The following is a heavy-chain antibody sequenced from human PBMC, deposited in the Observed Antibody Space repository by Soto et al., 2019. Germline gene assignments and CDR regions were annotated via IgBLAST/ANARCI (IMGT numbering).Heavy chain of an antibody. CDR2: IYYSGRT. CDR3: ARAGTSTWYFDL. CDR1: VDSMRTYY. J-gene: IGHJ2*01. D-gene: IGHD1-1*01. V-gene: IGHV4-59*01. Sequence: QVQLQESGPGLVKHSETLSLTCSVSVDSMRTYYWNWIRQPPGGGLEWIGHIYYSGRTNYNPSLQSRVTMSVDTSKNHFSLKLSSVTAADTAVYYCARAGTSTWYFDLWGRGTLVIVSS.